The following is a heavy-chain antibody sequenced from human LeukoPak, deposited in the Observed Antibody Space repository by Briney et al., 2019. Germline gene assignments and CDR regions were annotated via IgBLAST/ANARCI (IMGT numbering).Heavy chain of an antibody. CDR3: ARGLYSSSSVGI. Sequence: GASVKVSCKASGYTFTSYDINWVRQATGQGLEWMGWMNPNSGNTGYAQKFQGRVTMTRNTSIGTAYMELSSLRSEDTAVYYCARGLYSSSSVGIWSQGTLVTVSS. CDR1: GYTFTSYD. J-gene: IGHJ4*02. V-gene: IGHV1-8*01. D-gene: IGHD6-6*01. CDR2: MNPNSGNT.